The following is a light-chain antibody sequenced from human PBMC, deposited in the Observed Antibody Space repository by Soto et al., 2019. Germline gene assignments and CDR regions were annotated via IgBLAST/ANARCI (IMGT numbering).Light chain of an antibody. CDR3: CSYAGARTYVL. CDR1: ASDVGSYNL. CDR2: EVT. Sequence: QSALSQPASVSGSPGQSITISCTGSASDVGSYNLVSWYQQHPGKAPKLGIYEVTKRPSGISSRFSGSKSGITASLTISGLQAEDGGDYYCCSYAGARTYVLFGGGTKLTVL. V-gene: IGLV2-23*02. J-gene: IGLJ3*02.